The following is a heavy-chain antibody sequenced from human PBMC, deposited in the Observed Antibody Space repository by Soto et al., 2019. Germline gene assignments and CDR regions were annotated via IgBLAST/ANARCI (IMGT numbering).Heavy chain of an antibody. Sequence: LRLSCAASGFTFSSYAMHWVRQAPGKGLEWVAVISYDGSNKYYADSVKGRFTISRDNSKNTLYLQMNSLRAEDTAVYYCATRGVSVVDEIDYWGQGTLVTVSS. CDR2: ISYDGSNK. CDR1: GFTFSSYA. V-gene: IGHV3-30-3*01. D-gene: IGHD2-15*01. J-gene: IGHJ4*02. CDR3: ATRGVSVVDEIDY.